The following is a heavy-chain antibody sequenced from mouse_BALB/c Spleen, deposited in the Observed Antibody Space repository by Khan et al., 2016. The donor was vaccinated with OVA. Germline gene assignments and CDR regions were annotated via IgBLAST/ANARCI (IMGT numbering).Heavy chain of an antibody. D-gene: IGHD1-1*01. CDR2: IWGDGST. Sequence: QVQLKQSGPGLVAPSQSLSITCSISGFSLTSYGVNWVRQPPGKGLEWLGVIWGDGSTNYHSTLKSRLIITKDNSKRQVFLTLYSLQTDDTATYYCAKFTPDYYSMDYWGQGTSVTVSS. V-gene: IGHV2-3*01. CDR3: AKFTPDYYSMDY. CDR1: GFSLTSYG. J-gene: IGHJ4*01.